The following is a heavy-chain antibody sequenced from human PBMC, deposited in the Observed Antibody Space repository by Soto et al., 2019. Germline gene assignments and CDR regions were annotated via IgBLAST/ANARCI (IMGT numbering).Heavy chain of an antibody. CDR3: ARHYVYGPIAVAGPGVNFDY. CDR1: GGSISSSSYY. V-gene: IGHV4-39*01. Sequence: QLQLQESGPGLVKPSETLSLTCTVSGGSISSSSYYWGWIRQPPGKGLEWIGSIYYSGSTYYNPSLKSRVTISVDTSKNQFSLKLSSVTAADTAVYYCARHYVYGPIAVAGPGVNFDYWGQGTLVTVSS. D-gene: IGHD6-19*01. CDR2: IYYSGST. J-gene: IGHJ4*02.